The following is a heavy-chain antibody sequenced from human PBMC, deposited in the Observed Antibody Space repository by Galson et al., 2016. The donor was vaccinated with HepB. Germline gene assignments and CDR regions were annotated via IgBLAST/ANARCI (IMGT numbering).Heavy chain of an antibody. J-gene: IGHJ4*02. CDR2: IVAANGHT. Sequence: SVKVSCKSSGFDFSTSAVQWVRRVRGPGLEWIGWIVAANGHTNYAQKFKDRVTITRDMSTTTAYMELSNLRSEDTAVYFCAADRWYGNYWGQGPLVTVS. V-gene: IGHV1-58*01. CDR3: AADRWYGNY. D-gene: IGHD4-23*01. CDR1: GFDFSTSA.